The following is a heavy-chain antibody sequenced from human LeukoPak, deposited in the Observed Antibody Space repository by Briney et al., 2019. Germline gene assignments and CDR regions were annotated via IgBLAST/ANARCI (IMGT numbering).Heavy chain of an antibody. CDR3: ARDHRWLVTSSGFGP. V-gene: IGHV1-46*01. CDR1: GYTFTSYY. Sequence: ASVKVSCKASGYTFTSYYMHWVRQAPGQGLEWMGIINPSGGSTSYAQKFQGRVTMTRDTSTSTVYMELSSLRSEDTAVYYCARDHRWLVTSSGFGPWGQGTLVTVSS. D-gene: IGHD6-19*01. CDR2: INPSGGST. J-gene: IGHJ5*02.